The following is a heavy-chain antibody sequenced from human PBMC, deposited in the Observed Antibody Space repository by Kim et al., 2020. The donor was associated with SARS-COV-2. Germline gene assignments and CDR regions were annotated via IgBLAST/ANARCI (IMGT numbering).Heavy chain of an antibody. CDR2: INGSGGST. CDR3: ATPLQYRPLRSYMHV. J-gene: IGHJ6*03. CDR1: RFTFSSYA. Sequence: GGSLRLSCAASRFTFSSYAMSWVRQAPGKGLEWVSAINGSGGSTYYADSVKGRITISRDNSKNTLYLQMNRLRAEETAAYYCATPLQYRPLRSYMHVCG. V-gene: IGHV3-23*01. D-gene: IGHD5-18*01.